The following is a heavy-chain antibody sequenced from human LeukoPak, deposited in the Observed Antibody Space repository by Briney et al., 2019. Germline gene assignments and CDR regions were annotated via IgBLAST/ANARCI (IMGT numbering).Heavy chain of an antibody. CDR2: INPDGSEK. J-gene: IGHJ4*02. D-gene: IGHD3-3*01. CDR3: AREVFGLTNYFDY. Sequence: GGSLRLSCAASGFTFGSYWMSWVRQAPGQGLQWVANINPDGSEKYYVDSVKGRFTISRDNAKNSLYLQMNSLGAEDTAVYYCAREVFGLTNYFDYWGQGSLVTVSS. CDR1: GFTFGSYW. V-gene: IGHV3-7*01.